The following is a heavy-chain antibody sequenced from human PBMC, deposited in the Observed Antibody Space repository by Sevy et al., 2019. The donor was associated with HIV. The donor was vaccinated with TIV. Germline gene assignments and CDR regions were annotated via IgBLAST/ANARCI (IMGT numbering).Heavy chain of an antibody. J-gene: IGHJ5*02. CDR2: IWNDGSNQ. D-gene: IGHD2-2*01. CDR3: ARAPGYCTSTNCYDWFDP. CDR1: GFTFSSYG. V-gene: IGHV3-33*01. Sequence: GGSLRLSCAASGFTFSSYGMHWVRQAPGKGLEWLAVIWNDGSNQYYADSVEGRFTGSRDNSTNTLYLQMNSLRAEDTAVYYCARAPGYCTSTNCYDWFDPWGHGTLVTVSS.